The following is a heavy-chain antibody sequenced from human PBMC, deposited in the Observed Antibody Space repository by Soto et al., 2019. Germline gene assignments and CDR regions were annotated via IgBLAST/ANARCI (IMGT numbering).Heavy chain of an antibody. D-gene: IGHD4-17*01. V-gene: IGHV3-33*01. J-gene: IGHJ6*02. CDR2: IWYDGSNK. CDR3: ARDNHMDYGDYVFYYYGMDV. CDR1: RFTFSIYG. Sequence: QVQLVESGGGVVQPGRSLRLSCAASRFTFSIYGMHWVRQAPGKGLEWVAVIWYDGSNKYYADSVKGRFTISRDNSKNTLYLQMNSLRAEDTAVYYCARDNHMDYGDYVFYYYGMDVWGQGTTVTVSS.